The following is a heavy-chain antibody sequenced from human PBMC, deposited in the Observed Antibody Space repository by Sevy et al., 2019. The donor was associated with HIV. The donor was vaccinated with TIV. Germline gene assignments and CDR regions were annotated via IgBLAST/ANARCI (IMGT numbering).Heavy chain of an antibody. CDR2: ISYDGRNK. V-gene: IGHV3-30-3*01. CDR1: GFTFSSYA. J-gene: IGHJ6*02. CDR3: ARDDEPDYYYFDMDV. Sequence: GGSLRLSCAASGFTFSSYAMHWVRQAPGKGLEWVAVISYDGRNKYYADSVKGRFTISRDNSKNSLYLQMDGLRAEDTALYYCARDDEPDYYYFDMDVCGQGTTVTVSS.